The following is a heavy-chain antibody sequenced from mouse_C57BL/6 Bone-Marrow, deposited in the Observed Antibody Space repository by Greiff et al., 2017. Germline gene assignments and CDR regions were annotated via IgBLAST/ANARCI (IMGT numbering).Heavy chain of an antibody. CDR1: GYAFSSSW. J-gene: IGHJ2*01. D-gene: IGHD1-1*01. CDR3: AKNYYGSSLGDY. Sequence: QVQLQQSGPELVKPGASVKISCKASGYAFSSSWMNWVKQRPGKGLEWIGRIYPGDGDTNYNGKFKGKATLTADKSSSTAYMQLSSLTSEDSAVYFCAKNYYGSSLGDYWGQGTTLTVSS. CDR2: IYPGDGDT. V-gene: IGHV1-82*01.